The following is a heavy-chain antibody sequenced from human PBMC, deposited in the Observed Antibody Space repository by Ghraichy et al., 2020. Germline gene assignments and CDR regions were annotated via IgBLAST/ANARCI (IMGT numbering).Heavy chain of an antibody. CDR1: GYSFTTYI. CDR2: INTGDGDT. Sequence: ASVKVSCKASGYSFTTYIIHWMRQAPGQRPEWVGWINTGDGDTRYSQKFQGRVTLTSDTSASTAYMDLSSLRSEDTAIYYCARGVDNVYDWGFFDFWGQGTLVTVSS. D-gene: IGHD5/OR15-5a*01. V-gene: IGHV1-3*04. CDR3: ARGVDNVYDWGFFDF. J-gene: IGHJ4*02.